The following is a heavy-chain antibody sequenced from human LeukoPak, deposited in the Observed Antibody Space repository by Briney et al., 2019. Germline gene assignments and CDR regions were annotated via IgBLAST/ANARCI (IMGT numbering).Heavy chain of an antibody. J-gene: IGHJ4*02. CDR2: ISYDGSNR. CDR3: AKDTSKYYDFWSGYRPGHDFDY. CDR1: GFTFSSYG. V-gene: IGHV3-30*18. Sequence: GRSLRLSCAASGFTFSSYGMHWVRQAPGKGLEWVAVISYDGSNRYYADSVKGRFTISRDNSKNTLYLQMNSLRAEDTAVYYCAKDTSKYYDFWSGYRPGHDFDYWGQGTLVTVSS. D-gene: IGHD3-3*01.